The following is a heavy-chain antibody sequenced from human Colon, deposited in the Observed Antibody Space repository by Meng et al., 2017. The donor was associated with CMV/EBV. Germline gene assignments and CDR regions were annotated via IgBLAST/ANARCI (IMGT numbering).Heavy chain of an antibody. CDR1: GFSVSNTY. Sequence: GESLKISCAASGFSVSNTYMSWVRQAPGKGLEWVSVISDGGTPYYADSVNGRFTISRDNSKNTLYLQMNSLRAEDTAIYSCVRDLGGGYCRGASCRASWGQGTLVTVSS. V-gene: IGHV3-53*01. CDR2: ISDGGTP. CDR3: VRDLGGGYCRGASCRAS. D-gene: IGHD2-15*01. J-gene: IGHJ5*02.